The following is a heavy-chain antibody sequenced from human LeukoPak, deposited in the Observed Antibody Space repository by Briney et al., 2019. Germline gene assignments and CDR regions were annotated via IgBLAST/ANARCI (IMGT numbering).Heavy chain of an antibody. Sequence: PGGSLRLSCAASGFWFSNYGMNWVRQAPGKGLEWVSVITSNSAETYYADSAKGRFTVFRDNSKNTLYLQMNSLRADDTAVYYCAKRDWPYFFDYWGQGTPVTVSS. D-gene: IGHD3/OR15-3a*01. V-gene: IGHV3-23*01. CDR2: ITSNSAET. CDR1: GFWFSNYG. CDR3: AKRDWPYFFDY. J-gene: IGHJ4*02.